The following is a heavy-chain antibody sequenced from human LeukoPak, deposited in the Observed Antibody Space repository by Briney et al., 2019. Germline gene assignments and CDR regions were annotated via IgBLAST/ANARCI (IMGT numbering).Heavy chain of an antibody. CDR2: ISAYNGNT. V-gene: IGHV1-18*01. Sequence: ASVKVSCKASGYTFTSYGISRVRQAPGQGLEWMGWISAYNGNTNYAQKLQGRVTMTTDTSTSTAYMELRSLRSDDTAVYYCAIFPKGYCSSTSCGDGMDVWGQGTTVTVSS. J-gene: IGHJ6*02. CDR1: GYTFTSYG. CDR3: AIFPKGYCSSTSCGDGMDV. D-gene: IGHD2-2*01.